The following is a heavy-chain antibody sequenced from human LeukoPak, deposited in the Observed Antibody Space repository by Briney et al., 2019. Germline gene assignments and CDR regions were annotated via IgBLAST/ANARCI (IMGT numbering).Heavy chain of an antibody. J-gene: IGHJ5*02. Sequence: GASVKVSCKAPGYTFTGYYMHWVRQAPGQGLEWMGWINPNSGGTNYAQKFQGRVTMTRDTSISTAYMELSRLRSDDTAVYYCARDIAVARRYNWFDPWGQGTLVTVSS. CDR1: GYTFTGYY. CDR2: INPNSGGT. CDR3: ARDIAVARRYNWFDP. V-gene: IGHV1-2*02. D-gene: IGHD6-19*01.